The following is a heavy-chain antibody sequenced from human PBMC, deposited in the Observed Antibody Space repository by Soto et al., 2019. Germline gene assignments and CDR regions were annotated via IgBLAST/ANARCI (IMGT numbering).Heavy chain of an antibody. D-gene: IGHD3-9*01. CDR3: ARGSAVYYDILAGWKLIDNWCDP. Sequence: PSETLSLTCAVYGGSFSGSYWSWIRQPPGKGLEWIGEINHSGSTNYNPSLKSRVTISVDTSKNQFSLKLSAVTAADTAVYYCARGSAVYYDILAGWKLIDNWCDPWGQGSLVTVSS. CDR2: INHSGST. J-gene: IGHJ5*02. V-gene: IGHV4-34*01. CDR1: GGSFSGSY.